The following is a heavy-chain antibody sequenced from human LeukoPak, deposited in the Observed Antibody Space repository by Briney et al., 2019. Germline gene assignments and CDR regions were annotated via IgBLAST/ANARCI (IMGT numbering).Heavy chain of an antibody. D-gene: IGHD3-10*01. Sequence: PSETLSLTCAVYGGSFSGYYWSWIRQPPGKGLEWIGEINHSGSTNYNPSLKSRVTISVDTSKNQFSLKLSSVTAADTAVYYCARIIRYGSGSYYGYYYYMDVWGKGTTVTVSS. V-gene: IGHV4-34*01. CDR2: INHSGST. J-gene: IGHJ6*03. CDR1: GGSFSGYY. CDR3: ARIIRYGSGSYYGYYYYMDV.